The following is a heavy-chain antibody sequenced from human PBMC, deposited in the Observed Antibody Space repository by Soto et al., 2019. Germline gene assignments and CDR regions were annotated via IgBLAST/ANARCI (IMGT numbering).Heavy chain of an antibody. D-gene: IGHD6-13*01. V-gene: IGHV5-51*01. CDR1: GYSFTSYW. CDR3: ARHVGIAAAGTGDAFDI. J-gene: IGHJ3*02. Sequence: PGESLKISCKGSGYSFTSYWIGWVRQMPGKGLEWMGIIYPGDSDTIYSPSFQGQVTISADKSISTAYLQWSSLKASDTAMYYCARHVGIAAAGTGDAFDIWGQGTMVTVSS. CDR2: IYPGDSDT.